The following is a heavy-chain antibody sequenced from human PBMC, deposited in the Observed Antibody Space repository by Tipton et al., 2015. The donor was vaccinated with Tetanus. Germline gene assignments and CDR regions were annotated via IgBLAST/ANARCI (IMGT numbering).Heavy chain of an antibody. D-gene: IGHD3-16*01. CDR2: VHYTGKD. V-gene: IGHV4-59*13. Sequence: LSLTCIVSGGSISTYYWSWIRQRPGRGLEWVGYVHYTGKDNYNPSLRSRVTLSVDTSKNQFSLQMSSVTAADTAVYYCARQFVITLGGVIDFDGFDIWGQGAMVTVSS. CDR3: ARQFVITLGGVIDFDGFDI. CDR1: GGSISTYY. J-gene: IGHJ3*02.